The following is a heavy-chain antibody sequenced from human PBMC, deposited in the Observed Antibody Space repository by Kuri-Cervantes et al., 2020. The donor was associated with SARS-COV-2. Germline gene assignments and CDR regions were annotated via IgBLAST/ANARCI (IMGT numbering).Heavy chain of an antibody. CDR1: GGTFSSYA. V-gene: IGHV1-69*13. CDR2: IIPIFGTA. D-gene: IGHD3-3*01. CDR3: ARGGWSAGGSYYYYYMDV. J-gene: IGHJ6*03. Sequence: SVNVSCKASGGTFSSYAISWVRQAPGQGLEWMGGIIPIFGTANYAQKLQGRVTITADESTSTAYMELSRLRSEDTAVYYCARGGWSAGGSYYYYYMDVWGKGTTVTVSS.